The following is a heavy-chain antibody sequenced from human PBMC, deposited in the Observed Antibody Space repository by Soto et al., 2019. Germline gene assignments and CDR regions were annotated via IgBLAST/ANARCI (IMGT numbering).Heavy chain of an antibody. J-gene: IGHJ3*02. V-gene: IGHV3-30-3*01. Sequence: GGSLRLSCAASGFTFSSYAMHWVRQAPGKGLEWVAVISYDGSNKYYADSVKGRFTISRDNSKNTLYLQMNSLRAEDTAVYYCASAEQPPDAFDIWGQGTMVTVSS. CDR1: GFTFSSYA. D-gene: IGHD6-13*01. CDR3: ASAEQPPDAFDI. CDR2: ISYDGSNK.